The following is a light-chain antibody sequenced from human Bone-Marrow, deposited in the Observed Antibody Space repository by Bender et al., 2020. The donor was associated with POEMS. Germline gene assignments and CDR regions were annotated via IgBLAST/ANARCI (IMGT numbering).Light chain of an antibody. CDR2: EGS. Sequence: QSALAQPASVSGSPGQSITISCTGTSSDVGSYNLVSWYQQHPGKAPKLMIYEGSKRPSGVSNRFSGSKSGNTASLTISGLQAEDEADYHCCSYAGLTTWVFGGGTKLTVL. V-gene: IGLV2-23*01. J-gene: IGLJ3*02. CDR3: CSYAGLTTWV. CDR1: SSDVGSYNL.